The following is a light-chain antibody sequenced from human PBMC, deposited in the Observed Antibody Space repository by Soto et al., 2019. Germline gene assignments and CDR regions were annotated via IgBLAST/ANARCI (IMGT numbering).Light chain of an antibody. J-gene: IGKJ3*01. CDR2: DAS. Sequence: DIQMTQSPSTLSASVGDRVTITCRASQSFNRYLAWYQQKPGEAPKLLIYDASSLQSGVPSRFSGSGSGTEFSLSRNSLHPDDFATYYCQHYNVLSSFGPGTKVDIK. CDR1: QSFNRY. V-gene: IGKV1-5*01. CDR3: QHYNVLSS.